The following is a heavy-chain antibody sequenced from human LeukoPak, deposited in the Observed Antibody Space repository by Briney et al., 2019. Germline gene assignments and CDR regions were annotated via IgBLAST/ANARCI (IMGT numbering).Heavy chain of an antibody. CDR1: GGSISSGGYY. CDR3: ARADPGGWFDP. CDR2: IYYSGST. D-gene: IGHD1-26*01. Sequence: SETLSLTCTVSGGSISSGGYYWSWTRQHPGKGLEWIGYIYYSGSTYYNPSLKSRVTISVDTSKNQFSLKLSSVTAADTAVYYCARADPGGWFDPWGQGTLVTVSS. J-gene: IGHJ5*02. V-gene: IGHV4-31*03.